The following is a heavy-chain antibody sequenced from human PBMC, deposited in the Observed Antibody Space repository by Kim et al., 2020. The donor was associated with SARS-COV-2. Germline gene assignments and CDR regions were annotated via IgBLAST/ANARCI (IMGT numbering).Heavy chain of an antibody. Sequence: GGSLRLSCAASGFTFSSYAMSWVRQAPGKGLEWVSAISGSGGSTYYADSVKGRFTISRDNSKNTLYLQMNSLRAEDTAVYYCAKVLGYCSSTSCYPYGMDVWGQGTTVTVSS. CDR3: AKVLGYCSSTSCYPYGMDV. D-gene: IGHD2-2*01. CDR1: GFTFSSYA. V-gene: IGHV3-23*01. J-gene: IGHJ6*02. CDR2: ISGSGGST.